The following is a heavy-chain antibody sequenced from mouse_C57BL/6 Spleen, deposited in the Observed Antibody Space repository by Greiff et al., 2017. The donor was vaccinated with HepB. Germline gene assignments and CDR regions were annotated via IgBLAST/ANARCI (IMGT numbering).Heavy chain of an antibody. J-gene: IGHJ4*01. Sequence: EVKVVESEGGLVQPGSSMKLSCTASGFTFSDYYMAWVRQVPEKGLEWVANINYDGSSTYYLDSLKSRFIISRDNAKNILYLQMSSLKSEDTATYYCARAPYGTTMDYWGQGTSVTVSS. CDR1: GFTFSDYY. CDR3: ARAPYGTTMDY. D-gene: IGHD2-1*01. CDR2: INYDGSST. V-gene: IGHV5-16*01.